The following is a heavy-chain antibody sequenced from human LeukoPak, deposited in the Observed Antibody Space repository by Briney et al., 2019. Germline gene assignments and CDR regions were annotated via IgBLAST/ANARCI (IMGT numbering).Heavy chain of an antibody. CDR2: ISGSGGST. D-gene: IGHD6-19*01. V-gene: IGHV3-23*01. J-gene: IGHJ4*02. Sequence: GGSQRLSCAASGFTYSSYAMSWVRQAPGKGLEWVSAISGSGGSTYYADSVKGRFPISRDNSKNTLYLQMNSLRAEDTAVYYCAKDRIAVAGADYWGQGTLVTVSS. CDR1: GFTYSSYA. CDR3: AKDRIAVAGADY.